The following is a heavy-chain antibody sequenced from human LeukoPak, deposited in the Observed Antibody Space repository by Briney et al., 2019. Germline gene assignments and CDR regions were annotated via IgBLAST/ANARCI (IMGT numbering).Heavy chain of an antibody. V-gene: IGHV5-51*01. J-gene: IGHJ4*02. CDR2: IYPGDSDT. CDR1: GYSFTSYW. CDR3: ARGRYYYDSSGYYYDKSYFDY. D-gene: IGHD3-22*01. Sequence: GESLKISCKGSGYSFTSYWLGWVRQMPGKGLQWMGIIYPGDSDTRYSPSFQGQGTISADKSISTAYLQWSSLKASDTAMYYCARGRYYYDSSGYYYDKSYFDYWGQGTLVTVSS.